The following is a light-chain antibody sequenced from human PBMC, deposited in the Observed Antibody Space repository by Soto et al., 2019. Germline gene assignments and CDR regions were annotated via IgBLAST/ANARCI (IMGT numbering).Light chain of an antibody. J-gene: IGKJ2*01. V-gene: IGKV3-20*01. CDR2: GAS. CDR3: QQYGTSPQT. Sequence: EIVLTQSPGTLSLSPGERATLSCRASQSGSSSYLAWYQQKPGQAPSLLIYGASSRATGIPDRFSGSGSGTDFTLTISSLEPEDFAEYYCQQYGTSPQTFGQGTKLEIK. CDR1: QSGSSSY.